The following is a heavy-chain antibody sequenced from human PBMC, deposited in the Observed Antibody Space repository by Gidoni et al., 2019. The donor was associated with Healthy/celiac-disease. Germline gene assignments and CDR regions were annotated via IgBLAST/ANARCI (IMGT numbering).Heavy chain of an antibody. CDR3: ARVKDSRCWKFDP. J-gene: IGHJ5*02. V-gene: IGHV1-8*01. CDR1: GYTFTSYD. CDR2: MNPNSGNT. D-gene: IGHD6-13*01. Sequence: QVQLVQSGAEVKKPGASVKVSCKASGYTFTSYDINLVRQATGQGLEWMGWMNPNSGNTGYAQKFQGRVTMPRNTSISTAYMELSSLRSEDTAVYYCARVKDSRCWKFDPWGQGTLVTVSS.